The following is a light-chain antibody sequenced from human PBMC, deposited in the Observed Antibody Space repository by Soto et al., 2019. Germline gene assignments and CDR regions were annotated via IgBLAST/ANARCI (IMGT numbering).Light chain of an antibody. Sequence: DIQMTQSPSSLSASVGDRVTITCRTSQSISTYLNWHQQKPGKAPKFLIYDASTLETGVPSRFSGSASGTEFTLTISGLQPEDVASYYCQQYDTYPLTFGGGTRVELK. CDR3: QQYDTYPLT. V-gene: IGKV1-5*01. CDR1: QSISTY. CDR2: DAS. J-gene: IGKJ4*01.